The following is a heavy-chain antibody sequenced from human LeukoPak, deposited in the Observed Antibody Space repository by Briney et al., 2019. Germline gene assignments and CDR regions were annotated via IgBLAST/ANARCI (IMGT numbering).Heavy chain of an antibody. CDR1: GFTFSSYG. J-gene: IGHJ5*02. CDR3: ARDSRIAVAATTGGWFDH. CDR2: IWYDGSNK. V-gene: IGHV3-33*01. D-gene: IGHD6-19*01. Sequence: GGSLRLSCAASGFTFSSYGMHWVRQAPGKGLEWVAVIWYDGSNKYYADSVKGRFTISRDNSKNTLYLQMNSLRAEDTAVYYCARDSRIAVAATTGGWFDHWGQGTLVTVSS.